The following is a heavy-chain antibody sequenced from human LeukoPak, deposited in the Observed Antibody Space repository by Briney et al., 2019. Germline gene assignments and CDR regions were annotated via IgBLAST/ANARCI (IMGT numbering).Heavy chain of an antibody. CDR2: INPNTGGT. D-gene: IGHD5-12*01. J-gene: IGHJ4*02. V-gene: IGHV1-2*02. CDR1: GYIFTGYY. Sequence: ASVRVSCTASGYIFTGYYMHWVRQAPGQGLELMGWINPNTGGTNYAQKFQGRVTMTRDTSISTAYMELSRLRSDDTAVYYCARSNSAYDYGSYDSWGQGTLVTVSS. CDR3: ARSNSAYDYGSYDS.